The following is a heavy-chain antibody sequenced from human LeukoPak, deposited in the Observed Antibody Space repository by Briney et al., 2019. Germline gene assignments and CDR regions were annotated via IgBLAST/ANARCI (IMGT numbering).Heavy chain of an antibody. Sequence: SETLSLTCTVSSGAISSGTYYWSWIRQHPGKGLEWIGYIYYSGSTYSNPSLKSRVAISVDASKNQFSLKLSSVTAADTAVYYCARSRDGYNYYFDYWGQGTLVTVSS. CDR1: SGAISSGTYY. CDR2: IYYSGST. CDR3: ARSRDGYNYYFDY. V-gene: IGHV4-31*03. J-gene: IGHJ4*02. D-gene: IGHD5-24*01.